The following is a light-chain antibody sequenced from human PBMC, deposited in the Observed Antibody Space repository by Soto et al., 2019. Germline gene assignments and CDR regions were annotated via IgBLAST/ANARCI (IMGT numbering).Light chain of an antibody. CDR1: QSVSNNY. J-gene: IGKJ1*01. CDR2: GAS. CDR3: QQYGSSPQT. V-gene: IGKV3-20*01. Sequence: IVLTQSPVTLSLSPVERATLSCRASQSVSNNYLAWYQQKPGQAPRLLIYGASNRATGIPNRFSGSGSGTDFTLTISRLEPEDFAVYYCQQYGSSPQTFGQGTKVDIK.